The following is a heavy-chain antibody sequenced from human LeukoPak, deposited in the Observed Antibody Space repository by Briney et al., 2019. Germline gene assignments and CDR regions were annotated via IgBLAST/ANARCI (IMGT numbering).Heavy chain of an antibody. Sequence: SETLSLTCTVAGGSINSGDYCLSWIRQSPGKGLEWIGYIYYTGSTSSSNPSLKRRFIIPLDTSTNQCSLKMTSVPAADTAVYYCARHDSAASGMAVWGQATTVTVSS. CDR1: GGSINSGDYC. D-gene: IGHD2-15*01. J-gene: IGHJ6*02. CDR2: IYYTGSTS. CDR3: ARHDSAASGMAV. V-gene: IGHV4-30-4*01.